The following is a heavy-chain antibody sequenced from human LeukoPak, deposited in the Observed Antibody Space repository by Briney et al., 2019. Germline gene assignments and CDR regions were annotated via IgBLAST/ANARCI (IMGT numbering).Heavy chain of an antibody. J-gene: IGHJ3*02. CDR3: ARDPTYRDAFDI. CDR1: GGSISSGSYY. V-gene: IGHV4-61*02. Sequence: SSETLSLTCTVSGGSISSGSYYWSWIRQPAGKVLEWIGRIYTSGSTNYNPSLKSRVTISVDTSKNQFSLKLSSVTAADTAVYYCARDPTYRDAFDIWGQGTMVTVSS. CDR2: IYTSGST. D-gene: IGHD2-2*01.